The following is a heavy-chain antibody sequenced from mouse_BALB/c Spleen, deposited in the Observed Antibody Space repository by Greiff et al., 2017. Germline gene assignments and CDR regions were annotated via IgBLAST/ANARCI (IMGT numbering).Heavy chain of an antibody. J-gene: IGHJ1*01. D-gene: IGHD3-3*01. CDR2: ILPGSGST. CDR3: AKGPYFDV. CDR1: GYTFSSYW. Sequence: VQLHQSGAELMKPGASVKISCKATGYTFSSYWIEWVKQRPGHGLEWIGEILPGSGSTNYNEKFKGKATFTADTSSNTAYMQLSSLTSEDSAVYYFAKGPYFDVWGAGTTVTVSS. V-gene: IGHV1-9*01.